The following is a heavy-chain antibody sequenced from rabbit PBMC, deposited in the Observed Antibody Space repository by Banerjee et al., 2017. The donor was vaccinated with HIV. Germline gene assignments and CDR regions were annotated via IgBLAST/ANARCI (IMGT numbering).Heavy chain of an antibody. CDR2: IYGGSSGST. J-gene: IGHJ4*01. Sequence: QSLLEESGGDLVKPEGSLTLTCTASGFSFSSGYYMSWVRQAPGKGLEWIAFIYGGSSGSTYYASWAKGRFTISKTSSTTVTLQMTSLTAADTASYFCARDLAGVIGWNFGLWGPGTLV. CDR3: ARDLAGVIGWNFGL. D-gene: IGHD4-1*01. V-gene: IGHV1S45*01. CDR1: GFSFSSGYY.